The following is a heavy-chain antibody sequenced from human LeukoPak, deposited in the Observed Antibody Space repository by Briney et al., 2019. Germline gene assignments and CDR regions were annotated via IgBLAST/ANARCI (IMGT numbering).Heavy chain of an antibody. Sequence: GGSLRLSCAVSGFTFSSYEMNWVRQAPGKGLEWVAYISSSGSTIYYADSVKGRFTISRDNAKNSLYLQMNSLRAEDTAVYYCARVRGYCSGGSCYSGVLDYWGQGTLVTVSS. CDR1: GFTFSSYE. D-gene: IGHD2-15*01. CDR2: ISSSGSTI. J-gene: IGHJ4*02. CDR3: ARVRGYCSGGSCYSGVLDY. V-gene: IGHV3-48*03.